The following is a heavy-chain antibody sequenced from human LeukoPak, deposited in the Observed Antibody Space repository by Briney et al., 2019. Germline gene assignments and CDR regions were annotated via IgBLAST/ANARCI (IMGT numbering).Heavy chain of an antibody. CDR1: KFTFRNYG. J-gene: IGHJ4*02. CDR2: ISYDGINK. CDR3: ARGVPVAY. D-gene: IGHD2-2*01. V-gene: IGHV3-30*03. Sequence: GSLKISWAASKFTFRNYGIHRVRQAPGKGLEWVAVISYDGINKYYADSVKGRFTISRDNSKNTLYLQMNSLRAEDTAVYYCARGVPVAYWGQGTLVTVSS.